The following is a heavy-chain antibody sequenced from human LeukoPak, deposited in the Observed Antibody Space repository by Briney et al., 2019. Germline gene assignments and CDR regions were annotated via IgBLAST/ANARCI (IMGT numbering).Heavy chain of an antibody. CDR1: GFTFSSYS. Sequence: PGGSLRLSCAASGFTFSSYSMNWVRQAPGKGLEWVSSISSSSSYIYYADSVKGRFTISRDNAKNSLYLQMNSLRAEDTAVYYCARDVTTVVTPDAFDIWGQGTMVTVSS. CDR3: ARDVTTVVTPDAFDI. V-gene: IGHV3-21*01. D-gene: IGHD4-23*01. CDR2: ISSSSSYI. J-gene: IGHJ3*02.